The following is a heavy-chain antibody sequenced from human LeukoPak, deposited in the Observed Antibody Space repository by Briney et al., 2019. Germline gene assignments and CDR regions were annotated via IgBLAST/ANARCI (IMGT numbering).Heavy chain of an antibody. Sequence: GASLQISCQGSGYIFISYWIGWVRQLPGKGLEWMGVIYPGDSNTRYSASFQGQVTISADKSISTAYLQWSSLKASDTAMYYCARGSSTCDYWGQGTLVTVSS. V-gene: IGHV5-51*01. CDR1: GYIFISYW. D-gene: IGHD2-2*01. CDR3: ARGSSTCDY. J-gene: IGHJ4*02. CDR2: IYPGDSNT.